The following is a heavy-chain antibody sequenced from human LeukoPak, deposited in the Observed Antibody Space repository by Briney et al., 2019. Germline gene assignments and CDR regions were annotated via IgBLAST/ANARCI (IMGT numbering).Heavy chain of an antibody. V-gene: IGHV3-23*01. CDR3: AKPPPDSSSWLFDF. J-gene: IGHJ4*02. Sequence: GGSLRLSCAASGFTFSSYAMSWVRQAPGKGLEWVSTVSGSGDRTYYADSVKGRFTISRDNSKNTLYLQMNSLRAEDTAVYYCAKPPPDSSSWLFDFWGQGTLVTVSS. D-gene: IGHD6-13*01. CDR1: GFTFSSYA. CDR2: VSGSGDRT.